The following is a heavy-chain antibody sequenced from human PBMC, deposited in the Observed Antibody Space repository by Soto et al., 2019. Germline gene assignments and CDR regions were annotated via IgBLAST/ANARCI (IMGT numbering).Heavy chain of an antibody. CDR3: ARGPKGDSYGMDV. CDR1: ACIFSNYD. J-gene: IGHJ6*02. Sequence: GGCRRLACAASACIFSNYDMDCVRQAPGMGLDWVAFIWYDGSNKFYADSVKGRFTISRDDSKNTLYLQMNSLRVEDTAVHSCARGPKGDSYGMDVWGQGTTVTVSS. CDR2: IWYDGSNK. V-gene: IGHV3-33*01. D-gene: IGHD3-10*01.